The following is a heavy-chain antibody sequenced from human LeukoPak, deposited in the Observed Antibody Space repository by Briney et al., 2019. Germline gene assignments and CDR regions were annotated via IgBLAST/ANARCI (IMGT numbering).Heavy chain of an antibody. Sequence: GGSLRLSCAASGFIFSSYAMSWVRQAPGKGLEWVSAISGSGGSTYYADSVKGRFTTSRDNSKNTLYLQMNSLRAEDTAVYYCAKDSEVRGVSPNGAFDIWGQGTMVTVSS. J-gene: IGHJ3*02. CDR3: AKDSEVRGVSPNGAFDI. V-gene: IGHV3-23*01. CDR1: GFIFSSYA. CDR2: ISGSGGST. D-gene: IGHD3-10*01.